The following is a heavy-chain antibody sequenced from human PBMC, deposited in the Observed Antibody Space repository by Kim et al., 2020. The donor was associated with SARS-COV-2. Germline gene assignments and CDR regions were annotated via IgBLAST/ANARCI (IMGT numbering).Heavy chain of an antibody. CDR2: ISWNSGSI. CDR1: GFTFDDYA. V-gene: IGHV3-9*01. CDR3: AKDAMGLDYSNRKESDYYYYYMDV. J-gene: IGHJ6*03. Sequence: GGSLRLSCAASGFTFDDYAMHWVRQAPGKGLEWVSGISWNSGSIGYADSVKGRFTISRDNAKNSLYLQMNSLRAEDTALYYCAKDAMGLDYSNRKESDYYYYYMDVWGKGTTVTVSS. D-gene: IGHD4-4*01.